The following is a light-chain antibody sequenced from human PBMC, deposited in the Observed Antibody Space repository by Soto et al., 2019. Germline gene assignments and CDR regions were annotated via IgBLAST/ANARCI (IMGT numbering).Light chain of an antibody. CDR1: QTISSW. J-gene: IGKJ1*01. Sequence: DIQMTQSPSTLSGSVGGRVPINCRASQTISSWLAWYQQKPGKAPKIMIYKASTLKSGVPSRFSGSGSGTEFTLTISSLQPDDVATYYCQHYNSYSEALGQGTKVDI. V-gene: IGKV1-5*03. CDR3: QHYNSYSEA. CDR2: KAS.